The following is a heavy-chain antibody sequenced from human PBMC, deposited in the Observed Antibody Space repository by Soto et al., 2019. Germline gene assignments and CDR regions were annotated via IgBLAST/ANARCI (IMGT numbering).Heavy chain of an antibody. CDR2: IKSDGSST. CDR3: AREVAPAGQTPSSLMDV. Sequence: PGGSLRLSCAASGFTISNLWMHWVRRAPGKGLVWVSRIKSDGSSTSYADSVKGRFTISRDNAKNTLYLQMNSLRAEDTAVYYCAREVAPAGQTPSSLMDVWGQGTTVTVSS. D-gene: IGHD6-13*01. CDR1: GFTISNLW. V-gene: IGHV3-74*01. J-gene: IGHJ6*02.